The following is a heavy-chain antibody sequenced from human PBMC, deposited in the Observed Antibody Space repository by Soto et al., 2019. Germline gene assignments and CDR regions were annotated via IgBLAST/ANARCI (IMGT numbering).Heavy chain of an antibody. J-gene: IGHJ4*02. V-gene: IGHV3-74*01. CDR3: AKGFSITMIVVAYDY. CDR2: INTDGSST. D-gene: IGHD3-22*01. CDR1: GFTFSSFW. Sequence: HPGGSLRLSCAASGFTFSSFWMHWVRQVPGKGLVWVSRINTDGSSTSYADSVKGRFTISRDNAKNTVYLQMNSLRAEDTAVYYCAKGFSITMIVVAYDYWGQGTLVTVSS.